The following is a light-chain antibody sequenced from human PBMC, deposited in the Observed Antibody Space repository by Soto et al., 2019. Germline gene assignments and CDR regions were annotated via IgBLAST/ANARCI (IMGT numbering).Light chain of an antibody. Sequence: EIVMTQSPATLSVSPGERATLSCRASQSVSSNLAWYQQKPGQAPRLLIYDASNRATGIPARFSGSGSGTDFTLTISSLEPEDFAVYYCQQYAYWPETFGQGTKVDIK. V-gene: IGKV3D-15*01. CDR1: QSVSSN. CDR2: DAS. CDR3: QQYAYWPET. J-gene: IGKJ1*01.